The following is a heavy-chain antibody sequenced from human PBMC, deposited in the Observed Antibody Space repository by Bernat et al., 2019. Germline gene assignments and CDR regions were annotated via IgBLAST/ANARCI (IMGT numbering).Heavy chain of an antibody. V-gene: IGHV3-74*01. CDR2: INSDGSST. Sequence: EVQLVESGGGLVQPGGSLRLSCAASGFTFSSYWMHWVRQAPGKGLVWVSRINSDGSSTSYADSVKGRFTVSRDNAKNTLYLQMNSLRAEDTAVYYCVRGGGWGNDAGFDPWVQGTLVTVSS. CDR3: VRGGGWGNDAGFDP. D-gene: IGHD1-1*01. CDR1: GFTFSSYW. J-gene: IGHJ5*02.